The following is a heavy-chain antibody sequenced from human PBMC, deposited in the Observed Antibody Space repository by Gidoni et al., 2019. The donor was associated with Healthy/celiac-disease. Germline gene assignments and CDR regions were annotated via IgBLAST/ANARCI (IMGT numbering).Heavy chain of an antibody. CDR1: VGSISSYY. V-gene: IGHV4-59*01. CDR3: ARGPRKAYCGGDCYHDAFDI. J-gene: IGHJ3*02. D-gene: IGHD2-21*02. Sequence: QVQLQESGPGLVKPSETLSLTCTVSVGSISSYYWSWIRQPPGKGLEWIGYIYYSGSTNYNPSLKSRVTISVDTSKNQFSLKLSSVTAADTAVYYCARGPRKAYCGGDCYHDAFDIWGQGTMVTVSS. CDR2: IYYSGST.